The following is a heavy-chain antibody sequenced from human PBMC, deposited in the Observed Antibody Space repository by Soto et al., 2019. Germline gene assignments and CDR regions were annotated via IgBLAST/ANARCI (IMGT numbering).Heavy chain of an antibody. J-gene: IGHJ4*02. Sequence: QVQLVQSGAEVKKPGSSVKVSCKASGGTFSSYAITWVRQAPGQGLEWMGGVIPIFGTANYAQKYQGRVTITADESTSAAYMELSSLRSEDTAVYYCARDPLGDCSGGSCYEDYWGQGTLVTVSS. CDR3: ARDPLGDCSGGSCYEDY. D-gene: IGHD2-15*01. CDR1: GGTFSSYA. V-gene: IGHV1-69*01. CDR2: VIPIFGTA.